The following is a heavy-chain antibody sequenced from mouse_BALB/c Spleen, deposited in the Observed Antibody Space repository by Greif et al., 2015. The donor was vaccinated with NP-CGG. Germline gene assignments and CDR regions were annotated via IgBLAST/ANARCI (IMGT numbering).Heavy chain of an antibody. D-gene: IGHD1-1*01. CDR2: IDPANGNT. CDR3: ARSLGSSPY. J-gene: IGHJ3*01. V-gene: IGHV14-3*02. Sequence: VQLKDSGAELVKPGASVKLSCTASGFNIKDTYMHWVKQRPEQGLEWIGRIDPANGNTKYDPKFQGKATITADTSSNTAYLQLSSLTSEDTAVYYCARSLGSSPYWGQGTLVTVSA. CDR1: GFNIKDTY.